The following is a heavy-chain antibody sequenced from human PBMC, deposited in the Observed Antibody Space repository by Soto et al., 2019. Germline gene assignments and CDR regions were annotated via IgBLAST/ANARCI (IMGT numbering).Heavy chain of an antibody. CDR1: GFSLSTSGVG. V-gene: IGHV2-5*02. D-gene: IGHD5-12*01. J-gene: IGHJ6*03. Sequence: QITLKESGPTLVKPTQTLTVTCTFSGFSLSTSGVGVGWIRQPPGKALEWLALIYWDDDERYSPSLKSRLTITKDTSKNQVVLTMTNIDPVDTATYYCAHTTHSGYKPYHYDYYRDVWGKGTTVTVSS. CDR2: IYWDDDE. CDR3: AHTTHSGYKPYHYDYYRDV.